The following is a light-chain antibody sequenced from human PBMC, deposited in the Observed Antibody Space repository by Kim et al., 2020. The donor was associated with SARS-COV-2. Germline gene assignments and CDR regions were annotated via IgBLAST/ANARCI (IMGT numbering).Light chain of an antibody. CDR1: SLRSYY. Sequence: ALGKIVRIKCQGDSLRSYYASWYQQKPGQAPVLVIYGKNNRPSGIPDRFSGSSSGNTDSLTITGAQAEDEADYYCNSRDSSGNHPVFGGGTKLTVL. J-gene: IGLJ2*01. V-gene: IGLV3-19*01. CDR3: NSRDSSGNHPV. CDR2: GKN.